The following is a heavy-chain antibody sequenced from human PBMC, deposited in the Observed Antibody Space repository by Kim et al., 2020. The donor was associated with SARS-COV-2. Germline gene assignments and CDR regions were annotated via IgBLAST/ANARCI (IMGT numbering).Heavy chain of an antibody. V-gene: IGHV2-70*01. D-gene: IGHD3-9*01. CDR2: IDWDDDK. Sequence: SGPTLVNPTQTLTLTCTFSGFSLSTSGMCVSWIRQPPGKALEWLALIDWDDDKYYSTSLKTRLTISKDTSKNQVVLTMTNMDPVDTATYYCARTAGWRYFGLRRGGFDPWGQGTLVTVSS. J-gene: IGHJ5*02. CDR1: GFSLSTSGMC. CDR3: ARTAGWRYFGLRRGGFDP.